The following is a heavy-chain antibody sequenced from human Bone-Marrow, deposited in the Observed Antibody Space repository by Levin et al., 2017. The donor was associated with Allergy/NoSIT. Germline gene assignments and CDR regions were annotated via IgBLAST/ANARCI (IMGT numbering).Heavy chain of an antibody. J-gene: IGHJ4*02. V-gene: IGHV3-23*01. D-gene: IGHD6-6*01. CDR3: ATYSTSSGDFAY. CDR2: IVENGLNF. CDR1: GLTVTNYA. Sequence: GGSLRLSCAASGLTVTNYAMSWVRQAPGKGLEWVSTIVENGLNFYYSDSVRGRFTVSRDPSRNTVSLQMDSLRAEDTAVFYCATYSTSSGDFAYWGQGTLVTVSS.